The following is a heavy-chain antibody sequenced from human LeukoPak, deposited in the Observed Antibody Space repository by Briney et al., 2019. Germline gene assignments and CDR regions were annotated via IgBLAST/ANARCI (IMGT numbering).Heavy chain of an antibody. CDR1: GGSFSSSNW. D-gene: IGHD4-17*01. V-gene: IGHV4-4*02. CDR2: IYHSGST. J-gene: IGHJ4*02. CDR3: ASLDYGDGSYYFDY. Sequence: SETLSLTCAVSGGSFSSSNWWSWVRPPPGKGLEWIGEIYHSGSTNYNPSLKSRVTISVDKSKNQFSLKLSSVTAADTAVYYCASLDYGDGSYYFDYWGQGTLVTVPS.